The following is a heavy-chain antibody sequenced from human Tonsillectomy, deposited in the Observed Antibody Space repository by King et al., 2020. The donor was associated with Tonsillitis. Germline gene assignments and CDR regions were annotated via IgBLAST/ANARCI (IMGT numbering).Heavy chain of an antibody. V-gene: IGHV4-31*03. CDR1: GGSISSGEHY. Sequence: QLQESGPGLVKPSQTLSLTCIVSGGSISSGEHYCSLVRQHPGKGLEWIGFLYYSANNYNPSTFYNPSLKSRLTISVDTSSNQFSLKLNSVTAADTAVYYCARYEGGVFDPWGQGTLVAVSS. D-gene: IGHD2-15*01. J-gene: IGHJ5*02. CDR2: LYYSANNYNPST. CDR3: ARYEGGVFDP.